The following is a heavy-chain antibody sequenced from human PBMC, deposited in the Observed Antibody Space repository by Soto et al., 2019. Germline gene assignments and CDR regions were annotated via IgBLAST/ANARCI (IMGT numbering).Heavy chain of an antibody. CDR3: VVAVPAAMELLGY. CDR1: GGSFSGYY. D-gene: IGHD2-2*01. Sequence: SNTLSLTCAVYGGSFSGYYWSWIRQPPGKGLEWIGEINHSGSTNYNPSLKSRVTISVDTSKNQFSLKLSSVTAADTAVYYCVVAVPAAMELLGYWGQGTLVTGSS. V-gene: IGHV4-34*01. J-gene: IGHJ4*02. CDR2: INHSGST.